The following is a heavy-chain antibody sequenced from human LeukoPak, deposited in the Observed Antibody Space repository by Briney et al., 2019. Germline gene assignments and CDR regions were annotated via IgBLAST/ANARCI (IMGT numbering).Heavy chain of an antibody. V-gene: IGHV3-21*01. CDR2: ISSSSSYI. CDR1: GFTFSSHT. Sequence: GGSLRLSCAASGFTFSSHTMSWVRQAPGKGLEWVSSISSSSSYIYYADSVKGRFTISRDNAKNSLYLQMNSLRAEDTAVYYCARERWDYSIDYWGQGTLVTVSS. D-gene: IGHD4-11*01. CDR3: ARERWDYSIDY. J-gene: IGHJ4*02.